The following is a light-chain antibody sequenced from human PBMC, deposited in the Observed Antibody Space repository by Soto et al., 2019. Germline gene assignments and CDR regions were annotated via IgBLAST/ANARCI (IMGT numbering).Light chain of an antibody. CDR2: EVS. CDR1: SSDIGGYIY. CDR3: SSYSSANTVI. J-gene: IGLJ2*01. Sequence: QSVLTQPASVSASPGQSITISCTGTSSDIGGYIYVSWYQHHPGKAPRLMIYEVSSRPSWVSNRFSGSKSGNTASLTISGLQAEDDAQYYCSSYSSANTVIFGGGTKLTVL. V-gene: IGLV2-14*01.